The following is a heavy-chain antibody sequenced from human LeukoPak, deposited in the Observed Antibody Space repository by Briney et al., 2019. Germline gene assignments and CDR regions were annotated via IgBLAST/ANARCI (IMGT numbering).Heavy chain of an antibody. Sequence: GASVKVSCKASGYSFTGYYIHWVRQAPGQGPEWMGRIDPNSGGTNSAQKFQARVTLTRDTSIATAYMELSSLRSNDTAVYYCARDQARTTTWYLYMNYWGQGTLVTVSS. V-gene: IGHV1-2*06. CDR3: ARDQARTTTWYLYMNY. D-gene: IGHD3/OR15-3a*01. CDR2: IDPNSGGT. CDR1: GYSFTGYY. J-gene: IGHJ4*02.